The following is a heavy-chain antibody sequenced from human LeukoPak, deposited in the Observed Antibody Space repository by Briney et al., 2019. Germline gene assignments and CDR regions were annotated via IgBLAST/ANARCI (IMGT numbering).Heavy chain of an antibody. J-gene: IGHJ4*02. V-gene: IGHV3-21*06. D-gene: IGHD3-3*01. CDR3: TRVLATWSTPFDS. CDR2: ISRNSRYI. Sequence: PGGSLRLSCAASGFTFSDYTMNWVRQAPGKGLEWVSSISRNSRYIYYADSVKGRFTSSRDNAKNSLFLQMNSLRAEDTAVYYCTRVLATWSTPFDSWGQGTLVTVSS. CDR1: GFTFSDYT.